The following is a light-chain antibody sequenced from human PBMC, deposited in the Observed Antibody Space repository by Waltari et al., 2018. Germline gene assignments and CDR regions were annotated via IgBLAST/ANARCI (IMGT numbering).Light chain of an antibody. J-gene: IGKJ4*01. V-gene: IGKV3-11*01. CDR2: EAS. CDR3: QQRANWPPLT. CDR1: QSVYNF. Sequence: ELVLTQSPAPLSLPPGERATLSCRASQSVYNFLAWYQQKPGQAPRLLIYEASQRATGIPARFSGSGSGTDFTLTISTLEPEDVAVYYWQQRANWPPLTFGGGTKVEIK.